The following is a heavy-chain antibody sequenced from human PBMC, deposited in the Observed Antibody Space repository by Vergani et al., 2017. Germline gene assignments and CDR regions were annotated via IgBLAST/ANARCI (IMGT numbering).Heavy chain of an antibody. J-gene: IGHJ4*02. V-gene: IGHV2-70*04. Sequence: QVNLKESGPALVEPTQTLTLTCTFSGFTFNTNDRTRVSWIRQPPGKGLEWLARIDWDDEKFYNASLKTRLTISKDTSKNQVVLIMTNVDPGDTATYFCVRTAWYYFDFWGQGILVTVSS. D-gene: IGHD2-8*02. CDR2: IDWDDEK. CDR1: GFTFNTNDRTR. CDR3: VRTAWYYFDF.